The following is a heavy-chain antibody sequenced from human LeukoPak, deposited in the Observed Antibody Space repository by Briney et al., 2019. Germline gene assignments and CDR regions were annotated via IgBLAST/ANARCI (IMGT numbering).Heavy chain of an antibody. D-gene: IGHD3-10*01. CDR3: ARDKLTGNAFDI. CDR2: IWSDGSNK. CDR1: GFTFSNYG. Sequence: GGSLRLSCAASGFTFSNYGMHWVRQAPGKGLEWVTIIWSDGSNKYYADSVKGRFTISRDNSKNTLFLQMNSLRAEDTAVYYGARDKLTGNAFDIWGQGTMVTVSS. V-gene: IGHV3-33*01. J-gene: IGHJ3*02.